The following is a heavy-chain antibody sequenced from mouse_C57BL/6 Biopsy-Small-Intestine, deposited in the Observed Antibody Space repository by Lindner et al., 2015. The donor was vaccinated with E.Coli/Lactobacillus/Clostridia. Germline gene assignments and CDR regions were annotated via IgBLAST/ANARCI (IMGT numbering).Heavy chain of an antibody. CDR1: GYTFTSYG. D-gene: IGHD2-5*01. J-gene: IGHJ3*01. CDR2: IYPRSGNT. CDR3: AREGVGDYSNPFAY. V-gene: IGHV1-81*01. Sequence: VQLQESGAELARPGASVKLSCKASGYTFTSYGISWVKQRTGQGLEWIGEIYPRSGNTYYNEKFKGKATLTADKSSSTAYMELRSLTSEDSAVYFCAREGVGDYSNPFAYWGQETLVTVSA.